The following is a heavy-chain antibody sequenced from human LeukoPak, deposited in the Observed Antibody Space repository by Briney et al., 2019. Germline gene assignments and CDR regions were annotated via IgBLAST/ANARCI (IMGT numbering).Heavy chain of an antibody. V-gene: IGHV1-2*02. CDR1: GYTFTGYY. J-gene: IGHJ5*02. CDR3: ARDDTIFGAVMNWFDP. CDR2: INPNSGGT. Sequence: ASVKVSCKASGYTFTGYYMHWVRQAPGQGLEWMGWINPNSGGTNYAQKFQGRVTMTRDTSISTAYMELSRLRSDDTAVYYCARDDTIFGAVMNWFDPWGQGTLVTVSS. D-gene: IGHD3-3*01.